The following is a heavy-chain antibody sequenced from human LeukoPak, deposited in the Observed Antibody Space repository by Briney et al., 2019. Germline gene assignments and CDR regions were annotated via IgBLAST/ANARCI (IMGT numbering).Heavy chain of an antibody. CDR1: GFIFGGFA. V-gene: IGHV3-23*01. CDR2: ILAGGSNT. Sequence: GGSLRLSCAASGFIFGGFAMAWVRQTPGKGLEWVSGILAGGSNTYYADSVKGRFTISRDKAKNSLYLQMSSLRAEDTAVYYCVRDSRSPGDYWGQGTLVTVSS. J-gene: IGHJ4*02. D-gene: IGHD2-15*01. CDR3: VRDSRSPGDY.